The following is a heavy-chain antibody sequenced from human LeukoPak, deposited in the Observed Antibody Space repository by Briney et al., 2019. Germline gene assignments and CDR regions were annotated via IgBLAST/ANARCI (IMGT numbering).Heavy chain of an antibody. J-gene: IGHJ6*03. Sequence: SETLSLTCAVYGGSFSGYYWSWIRQPPGKGLEWIGEINHSGSTNYNPSLKSRVTISVDTSKNQFSLKLSSVTAADTAVYYCARDGYSYGLYYYYYMDVWGKGTTVTISS. CDR1: GGSFSGYY. CDR3: ARDGYSYGLYYYYYMDV. V-gene: IGHV4-34*01. CDR2: INHSGST. D-gene: IGHD5-18*01.